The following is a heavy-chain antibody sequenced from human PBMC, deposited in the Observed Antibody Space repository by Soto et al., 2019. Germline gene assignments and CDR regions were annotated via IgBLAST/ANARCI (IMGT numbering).Heavy chain of an antibody. CDR2: IKSKTDGGTT. D-gene: IGHD2-21*01. J-gene: IGHJ5*02. Sequence: GGSLRLSCAASGFTFSNAWMSWVRQAPGKGLEWVGRIKSKTDGGTTDYAVPVKGRFTISRDDSKNTVYLQMNSLKTEHTAVYYCTTDNGQLVSWFDPWGQGTLVTVSS. CDR1: GFTFSNAW. CDR3: TTDNGQLVSWFDP. V-gene: IGHV3-15*01.